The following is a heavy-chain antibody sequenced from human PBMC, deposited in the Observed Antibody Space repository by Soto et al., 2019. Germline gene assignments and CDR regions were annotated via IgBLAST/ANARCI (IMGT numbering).Heavy chain of an antibody. D-gene: IGHD5-12*01. J-gene: IGHJ5*02. Sequence: SETLCLTCTVAGGSISGYYWSWIRQPPGKGLEWIGYTYYSGSTNYNPSLKSRVTISVDTSKNQFSLKLSSVTAADTAVYYCAREVAYNGYGTGPNWFDPWGQGTLVTVSS. CDR1: GGSISGYY. CDR3: AREVAYNGYGTGPNWFDP. V-gene: IGHV4-59*01. CDR2: TYYSGST.